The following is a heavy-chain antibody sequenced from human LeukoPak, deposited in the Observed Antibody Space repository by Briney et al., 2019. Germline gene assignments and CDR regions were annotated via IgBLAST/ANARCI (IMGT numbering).Heavy chain of an antibody. CDR2: IYYSGST. Sequence: SETLSLTRTVSGGSISSYYWSWIRQPPGKGLEWIGYIYYSGSTNYNPSLKSRVTISIDTSKNQFSLNLSSVTAADTAVYYCARRGGYSGYENLWGQGTLVTVSS. V-gene: IGHV4-59*08. J-gene: IGHJ4*02. D-gene: IGHD5-12*01. CDR3: ARRGGYSGYENL. CDR1: GGSISSYY.